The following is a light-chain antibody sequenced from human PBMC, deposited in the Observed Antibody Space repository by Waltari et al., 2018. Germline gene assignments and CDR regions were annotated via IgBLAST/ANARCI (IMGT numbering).Light chain of an antibody. J-gene: IGLJ3*02. CDR2: EDT. Sequence: SYELTQSPSVSVSPGQTVRITCPGPALTRKYGFWYQQNSAQAPVLLIYEDTKRPPGIPERFSGSSSGTVATLTLTGAQVDDDADYYCYSTEPGDNYRGVFAGGTKLTVL. CDR3: YSTEPGDNYRGV. CDR1: ALTRKY. V-gene: IGLV3-10*01.